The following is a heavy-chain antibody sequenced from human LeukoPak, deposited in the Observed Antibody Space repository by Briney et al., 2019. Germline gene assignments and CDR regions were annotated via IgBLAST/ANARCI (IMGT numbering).Heavy chain of an antibody. D-gene: IGHD1-26*01. J-gene: IGHJ4*02. Sequence: SETLSLTCTVSGGSISSDGYYWSWIRQHPGKGLEWIGYIYYSGSTYYNPSLKSRVTISVDTSKNQFSLKLSSVTAADTAVYYCARCRGSYPFDYWGQGTLVTVSS. V-gene: IGHV4-31*03. CDR2: IYYSGST. CDR1: GGSISSDGYY. CDR3: ARCRGSYPFDY.